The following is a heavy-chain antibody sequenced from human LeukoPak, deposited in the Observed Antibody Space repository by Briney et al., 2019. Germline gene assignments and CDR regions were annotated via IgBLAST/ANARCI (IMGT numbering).Heavy chain of an antibody. V-gene: IGHV1-3*01. J-gene: IGHJ4*02. CDR3: ARDGYDADGYLDY. Sequence: ASVKVSCKASGYPFRSYVIHWLRQAPGQNLEWIGWINPANGNTKYSRNFQGRVTITRDTSASVVYMELSSLTYEDTAVYFCARDGYDADGYLDYWGQGALVHVSS. D-gene: IGHD5-18*01. CDR1: GYPFRSYV. CDR2: INPANGNT.